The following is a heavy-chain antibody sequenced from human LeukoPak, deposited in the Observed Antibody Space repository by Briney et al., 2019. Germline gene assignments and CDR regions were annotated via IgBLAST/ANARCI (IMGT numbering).Heavy chain of an antibody. CDR2: ISAYNGNT. Sequence: ASVKVSCKASGYTFTSYGISWVRQAPGQGLEWMGWISAYNGNTNYAQKLQGRVTMTTDTSMSTAYMELRSLRSDDTAVYYCARDSNYDYVWGSYRPRALDPWGQGTLVTVSS. V-gene: IGHV1-18*04. D-gene: IGHD3-16*02. CDR1: GYTFTSYG. CDR3: ARDSNYDYVWGSYRPRALDP. J-gene: IGHJ5*02.